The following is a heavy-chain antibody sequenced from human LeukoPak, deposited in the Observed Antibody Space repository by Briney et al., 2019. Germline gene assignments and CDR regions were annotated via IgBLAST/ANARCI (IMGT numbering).Heavy chain of an antibody. CDR2: INPSGGST. CDR1: GYTFTSYY. CDR3: ARSDCSSTSCVSGIFWFDP. V-gene: IGHV1-46*01. J-gene: IGHJ5*02. D-gene: IGHD2-2*01. Sequence: GASAKVSCKASGYTFTSYYMHWVRQAPGQGLEWMGIINPSGGSTSYAQKFQGRVTMTRDTSTSTVYMELSSVTAADTAVYYCARSDCSSTSCVSGIFWFDPWGQGTLVTVSS.